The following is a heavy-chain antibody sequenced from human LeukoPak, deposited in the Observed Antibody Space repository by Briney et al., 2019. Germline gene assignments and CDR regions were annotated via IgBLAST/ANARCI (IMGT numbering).Heavy chain of an antibody. J-gene: IGHJ2*01. Sequence: PGGSLRLSCSASGFTFSDYAIHWVRQAPGKGLEWVSAISGTGGNTYYADSVKGRFTISRDSSKNTLFLHMNTLRAEDTAIYYCAKDRTVGASYWYFDLWGRGTLVTVSS. V-gene: IGHV3-23*01. CDR3: AKDRTVGASYWYFDL. D-gene: IGHD1-26*01. CDR1: GFTFSDYA. CDR2: ISGTGGNT.